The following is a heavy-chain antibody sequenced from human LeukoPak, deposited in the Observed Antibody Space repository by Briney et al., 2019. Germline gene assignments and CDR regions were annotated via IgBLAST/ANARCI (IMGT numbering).Heavy chain of an antibody. CDR2: ISGSGGST. J-gene: IGHJ4*02. D-gene: IGHD6-19*01. CDR1: GFTFSSYA. Sequence: GGSLRLSCAASGFTFSSYAMSWVRQAPGKGLEWVSAISGSGGSTYYADSVKGRFTISRDNSKNTLYLRMNSLRAEDTAVYYCAREHRWLSQTSPGDSWVQGILVTVSS. CDR3: AREHRWLSQTSPGDS. V-gene: IGHV3-23*01.